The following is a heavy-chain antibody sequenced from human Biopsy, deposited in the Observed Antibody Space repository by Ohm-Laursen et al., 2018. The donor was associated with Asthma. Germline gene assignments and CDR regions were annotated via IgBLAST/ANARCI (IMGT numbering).Heavy chain of an antibody. Sequence: SVTASCKASGDSFSNYAISSARHAPGQGLGWMGGLIPVLGTPDHAQMFEGRVTITADESTSTAYMELSSLTIEDTAVYYCARAGTILQEWSGGMDVWGQGTTVTVSS. V-gene: IGHV1-69*13. D-gene: IGHD3-3*01. CDR1: GDSFSNYA. CDR2: LIPVLGTP. CDR3: ARAGTILQEWSGGMDV. J-gene: IGHJ6*02.